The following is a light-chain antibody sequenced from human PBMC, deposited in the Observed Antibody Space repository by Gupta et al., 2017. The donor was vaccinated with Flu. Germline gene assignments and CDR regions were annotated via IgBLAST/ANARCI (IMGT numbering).Light chain of an antibody. J-gene: IGKJ4*01. CDR1: ESGGIY. Sequence: PAILSWCPGERATLSCSASESGGIYLCWYQPKHGQALRLHIADASNSAIRIPPSFSGSGSETDLTITILSLEPEDFGVYYCHQSSKWPLTFGGMTRVEIK. V-gene: IGKV3-11*01. CDR3: HQSSKWPLT. CDR2: DAS.